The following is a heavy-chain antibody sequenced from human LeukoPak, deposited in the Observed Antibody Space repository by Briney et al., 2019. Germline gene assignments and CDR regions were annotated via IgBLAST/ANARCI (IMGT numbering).Heavy chain of an antibody. CDR1: GFTFSSYD. J-gene: IGHJ6*02. V-gene: IGHV3-13*01. Sequence: GGSLRLSCAASGFTFSSYDMHWVRQATGKGLEWVSAIGTAGETYYPGSVKGRFTISRENAKNSLYLQMNSLRAGDTAVYYCARADGAGRGVYYYNGMDVWGQGTTVTVSS. CDR3: ARADGAGRGVYYYNGMDV. D-gene: IGHD3-10*01. CDR2: IGTAGET.